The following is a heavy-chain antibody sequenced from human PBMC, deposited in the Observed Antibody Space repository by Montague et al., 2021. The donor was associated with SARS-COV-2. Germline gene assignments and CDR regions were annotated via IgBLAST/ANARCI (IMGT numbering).Heavy chain of an antibody. J-gene: IGHJ4*03. CDR3: ARLLLPATGSLNGYYFDF. CDR2: INYSGNY. Sequence: SETLSLTCTVSGDSISSSGYYWGRLPPPPGKELEWIAPINYSGNYYYNRSLKSRVTISGDTSKSQFSLKLNAVTAADTAVYYCARLLLPATGSLNGYYFDFWGQGTLVTVSS. V-gene: IGHV4-39*01. D-gene: IGHD6-13*01. CDR1: GDSISSSGYY.